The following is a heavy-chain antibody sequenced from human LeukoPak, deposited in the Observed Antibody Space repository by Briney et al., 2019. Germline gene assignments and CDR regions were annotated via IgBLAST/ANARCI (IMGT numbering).Heavy chain of an antibody. CDR3: SMIKEG. V-gene: IGHV3-74*01. CDR1: GFTFSNNW. Sequence: GGSLRLSCAASGFTFSNNWMHWVRQAPGKGLVWVSRFNSDGRTTTYADSVKGRFTIPRDNAKNTLYLQMNSLRDEDMAVYYNSMIKEGWGQGTLVTVSS. D-gene: IGHD3-22*01. CDR2: FNSDGRTT. J-gene: IGHJ4*02.